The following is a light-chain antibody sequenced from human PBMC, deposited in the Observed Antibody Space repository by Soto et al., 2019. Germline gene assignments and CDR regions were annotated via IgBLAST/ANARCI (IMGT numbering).Light chain of an antibody. V-gene: IGLV2-14*01. CDR3: SSYTGSSTHVV. CDR2: EVR. J-gene: IGLJ2*01. Sequence: QSALTQPASVSGSPGQSITISCTGTSSDVCGYNYVSWYQQHPGKAPKLMIYEVRNRPSGVSNRFSGSKSGTTASLTISGLQAEDEADYYCSSYTGSSTHVVFGGGTKLTVL. CDR1: SSDVCGYNY.